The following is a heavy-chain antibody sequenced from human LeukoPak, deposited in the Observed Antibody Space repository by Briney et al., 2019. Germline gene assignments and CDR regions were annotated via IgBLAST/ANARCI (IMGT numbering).Heavy chain of an antibody. Sequence: GGSLRLSCAASGFSVSSNYMSWVRQAPGKGLEWVSVIFSGGSTYYADSVKGRFTISRDDSKNTVYLQLNSLRAEDTAVYYCARTLPGSYSDCWGRGTLVAVS. J-gene: IGHJ4*02. CDR3: ARTLPGSYSDC. V-gene: IGHV3-53*01. D-gene: IGHD7-27*01. CDR2: IFSGGST. CDR1: GFSVSSNY.